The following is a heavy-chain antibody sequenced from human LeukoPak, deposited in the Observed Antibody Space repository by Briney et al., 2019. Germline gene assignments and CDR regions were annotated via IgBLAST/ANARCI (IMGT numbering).Heavy chain of an antibody. V-gene: IGHV3-9*01. D-gene: IGHD3/OR15-3a*01. J-gene: IGHJ6*02. CDR1: GFTFDDYA. CDR2: INWNSRGI. Sequence: GRSLSLSCAASGFTFDDYAMHWVRQAPGKGLEWVSGINWNSRGIRYADSVKGRFAISRDNAKNSLYLQVNSLRVEDTAFYYCAKGRSNYYYFAMDVWGQGTTVTVSS. CDR3: AKGRSNYYYFAMDV.